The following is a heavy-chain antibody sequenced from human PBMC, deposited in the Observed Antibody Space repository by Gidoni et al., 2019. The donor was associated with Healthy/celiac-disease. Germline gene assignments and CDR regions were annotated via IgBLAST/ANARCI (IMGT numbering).Heavy chain of an antibody. J-gene: IGHJ3*02. Sequence: EVQLVQSGAEVKKPGATVKISCKVSGYTFTDYYMHWVQQAPGKGLEWMGLVDPEDGETIYAEKFQGRVTITADTSTDTAYMELSSLRSEDTAVYYCATTYYDSSGYYYPGAFDIWGQGTMVTVSS. CDR1: GYTFTDYY. CDR3: ATTYYDSSGYYYPGAFDI. CDR2: VDPEDGET. D-gene: IGHD3-22*01. V-gene: IGHV1-69-2*01.